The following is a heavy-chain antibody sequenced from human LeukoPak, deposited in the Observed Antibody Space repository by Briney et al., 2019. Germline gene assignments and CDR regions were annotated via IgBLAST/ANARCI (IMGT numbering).Heavy chain of an antibody. CDR1: GGTFSSYA. CDR3: ARDFGGHRSGGWYLWFDP. D-gene: IGHD6-19*01. Sequence: SVKVSCKASGGTFSSYAISWVRQAPGQGLEWMGRIIPIFGIANYAQKFQGRVTITADKSTSTAYMELSSLRSEDTAVYYCARDFGGHRSGGWYLWFDPWGQGTLVTVSS. CDR2: IIPIFGIA. J-gene: IGHJ5*02. V-gene: IGHV1-69*04.